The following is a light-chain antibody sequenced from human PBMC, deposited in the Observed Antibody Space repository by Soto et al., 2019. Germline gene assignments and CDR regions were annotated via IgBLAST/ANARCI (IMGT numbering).Light chain of an antibody. Sequence: NRRSPSRSSFSASTVNRVTIISRASQGISSYLAWYQQKPGKAPKLLIYAASTLQSGVPSRFSGSGSGTDFTLTISCLQYEDYATYKCQQNYSYPLTFGGGTKVDI. CDR3: QQNYSYPLT. CDR2: AAS. CDR1: QGISSY. J-gene: IGKJ4*01. V-gene: IGKV1-8*01.